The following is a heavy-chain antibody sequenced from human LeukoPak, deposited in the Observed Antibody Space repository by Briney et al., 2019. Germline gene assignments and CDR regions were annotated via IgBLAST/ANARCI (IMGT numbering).Heavy chain of an antibody. J-gene: IGHJ5*02. CDR1: GYTFTGYY. D-gene: IGHD6-13*01. V-gene: IGHV1-2*06. CDR2: INPNSGGT. Sequence: ASVKVSCKASGYTFTGYYMHWVRQAPGQGLEWMGRINPNSGGTNYAQKFQGRVTMTRDTSISTAYMEVSRLRSDDTAVYYCARGPPYSSSLNWFDPWGQGTQVTASS. CDR3: ARGPPYSSSLNWFDP.